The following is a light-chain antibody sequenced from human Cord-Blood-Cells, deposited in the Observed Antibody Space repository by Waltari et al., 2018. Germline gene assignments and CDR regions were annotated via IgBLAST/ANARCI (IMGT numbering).Light chain of an antibody. J-gene: IGKJ4*01. Sequence: DIQMTQSPSSLSASVGDRVTITCRASQSISSYLNWYQQKPGKAPKLLIYAGSSLKSGVPSRFSGSGSGTDFTLTISSLQPEDFATYYCQQSYSTPLTFGGGTKVEIK. CDR3: QQSYSTPLT. V-gene: IGKV1-39*01. CDR2: AGS. CDR1: QSISSY.